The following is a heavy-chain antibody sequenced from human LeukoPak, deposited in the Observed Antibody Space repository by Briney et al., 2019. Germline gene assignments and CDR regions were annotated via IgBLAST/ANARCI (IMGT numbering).Heavy chain of an antibody. Sequence: ASVKVSCKASGYTFTDYYMHWVRQAPGQGFEWMGWINPNDGDTNYAQKFQGRVTMTRDTSISTAHMEVSRLRSDDTAVYYCARANFLYCSSSTCPFDYWGQGTLVTVSS. CDR2: INPNDGDT. CDR1: GYTFTDYY. D-gene: IGHD2-2*01. CDR3: ARANFLYCSSSTCPFDY. V-gene: IGHV1-2*02. J-gene: IGHJ4*02.